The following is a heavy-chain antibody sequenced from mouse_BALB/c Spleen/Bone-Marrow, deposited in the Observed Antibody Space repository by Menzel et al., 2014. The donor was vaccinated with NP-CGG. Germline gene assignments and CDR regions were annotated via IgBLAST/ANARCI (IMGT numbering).Heavy chain of an antibody. CDR3: ARRTTTVVATDY. CDR1: GYTFTSYW. D-gene: IGHD1-1*01. Sequence: VKLQESGAELVKPGASVKLSCKASGYTFTSYWMHWVKQRPGQGLEWIGEINPSNGRTKYNEKFKSKATLTVDKSSSTAYMQLSSLTSGDSAVYYCARRTTTVVATDYWGQGTTLTVSS. CDR2: INPSNGRT. V-gene: IGHV1S81*02. J-gene: IGHJ2*01.